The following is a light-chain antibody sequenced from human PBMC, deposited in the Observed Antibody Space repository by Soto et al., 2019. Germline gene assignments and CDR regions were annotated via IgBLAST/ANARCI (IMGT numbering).Light chain of an antibody. V-gene: IGKV1-5*01. Sequence: DIQMTQSPSTLSASVGDRVTITCRASQSISSWLAWYQQKPGKAPKLLIYDASSLESCVPSRFSCSGSGTEFTLTISSLQPDDFATYYCQQYNSYSPTFGPGTKVDIK. CDR1: QSISSW. CDR2: DAS. CDR3: QQYNSYSPT. J-gene: IGKJ3*01.